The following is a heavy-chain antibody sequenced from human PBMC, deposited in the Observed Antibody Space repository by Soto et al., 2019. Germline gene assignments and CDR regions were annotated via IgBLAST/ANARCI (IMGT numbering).Heavy chain of an antibody. Sequence: QVQLVQSGAEVKKPGSSVKVSCKASGGTFSSYAISWVRQAPGQGLEWMGGIIPIFGTANYAQKFQGRVTNTAYGSKSNGYRALSSPGCDDAAVYDCAGWGLIGVVLAATAADYYGMDVWGQGTTVTVSS. CDR1: GGTFSSYA. CDR2: IIPIFGTA. CDR3: AGWGLIGVVLAATAADYYGMDV. J-gene: IGHJ6*02. D-gene: IGHD2-15*01. V-gene: IGHV1-69*12.